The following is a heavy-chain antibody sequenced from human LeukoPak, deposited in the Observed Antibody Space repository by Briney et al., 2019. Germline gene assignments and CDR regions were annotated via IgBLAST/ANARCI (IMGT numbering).Heavy chain of an antibody. V-gene: IGHV3-66*01. CDR1: GFTVSSNY. Sequence: PGGSLRLSCAASGFTVSSNYMSWVGQAPGKGLEWVSVIYSGGNTYYADSVKGRFTISRDNSKNTLYLQMNSLRAEDTAVYYCATHDSSGYYYHYWGQGTLVTVSS. CDR3: ATHDSSGYYYHY. CDR2: IYSGGNT. D-gene: IGHD3-22*01. J-gene: IGHJ4*02.